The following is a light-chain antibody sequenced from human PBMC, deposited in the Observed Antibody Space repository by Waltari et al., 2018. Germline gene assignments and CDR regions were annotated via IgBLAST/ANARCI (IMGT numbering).Light chain of an antibody. CDR3: QTGGHGTWV. CDR2: VNSDGSH. Sequence: QLVLTQSPSASASLGASVKLTCTLSSGHSTNVIAWLQKRPEKGPRHLMKVNSDGSHNKGDDIPDRFSGSSSGAERYLTISSLQSEDEADYYCQTGGHGTWVFGGGTKLTVL. CDR1: SGHSTNV. V-gene: IGLV4-69*01. J-gene: IGLJ3*02.